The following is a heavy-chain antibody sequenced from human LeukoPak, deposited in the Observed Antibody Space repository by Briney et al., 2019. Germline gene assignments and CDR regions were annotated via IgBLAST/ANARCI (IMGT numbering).Heavy chain of an antibody. V-gene: IGHV3-30-3*01. Sequence: GGSLRLSCAASGFTFSYFAMHWVRQAPGRGLEWVAVVSYDGHNKYYGDSVKGRFTISGDNSKNTLYLQMDSLRAEDTAVYYCARDGDYDSSGYHFDYWGQGTLVTVSS. D-gene: IGHD3-22*01. CDR2: VSYDGHNK. CDR3: ARDGDYDSSGYHFDY. CDR1: GFTFSYFA. J-gene: IGHJ4*02.